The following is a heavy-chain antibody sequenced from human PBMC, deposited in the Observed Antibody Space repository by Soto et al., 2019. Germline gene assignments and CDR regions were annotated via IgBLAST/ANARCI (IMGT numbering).Heavy chain of an antibody. J-gene: IGHJ6*02. CDR3: ATRGTILTDDGMDV. Sequence: GGSLRLSCAASGFTFSSNWMSWVRQAPGKGMEWVANIKQDGSEKYYVDSVKGRFSISRDNAKNSLYLQMNSLRAEDTAVSYCATRGTILTDDGMDVWGQGTTVTVSS. CDR2: IKQDGSEK. D-gene: IGHD3-9*01. V-gene: IGHV3-7*01. CDR1: GFTFSSNW.